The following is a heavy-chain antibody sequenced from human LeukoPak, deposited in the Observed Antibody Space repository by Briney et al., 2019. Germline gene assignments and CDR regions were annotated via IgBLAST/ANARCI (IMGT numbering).Heavy chain of an antibody. CDR2: MNPNSGNT. V-gene: IGHV1-8*03. CDR1: GGTFSSYA. J-gene: IGHJ6*03. CDR3: ARALRFLEWLPYMDV. D-gene: IGHD3-3*01. Sequence: ASVKVSCKASGGTFSSYAISWVRQAPGQGLEWMGWMNPNSGNTGYAQKFQGRVTITRNTSISTAYMELSSLRSEDTAVYYCARALRFLEWLPYMDVWGKGTTVTVSS.